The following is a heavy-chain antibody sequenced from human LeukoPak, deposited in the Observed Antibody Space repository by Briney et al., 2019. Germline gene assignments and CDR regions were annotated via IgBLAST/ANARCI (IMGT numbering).Heavy chain of an antibody. CDR1: GASISSGSYY. D-gene: IGHD6-13*01. CDR2: VYTSGST. V-gene: IGHV4-61*02. Sequence: SETLSLTCTVSGASISSGSYYWSWIRQPAGKGLEWIGRVYTSGSTNYNPSLKSRVNISLDTPKNQFSLKLSSVTAADTAVYYCAREDSSSWYYFDYWGQGTLVTVSS. CDR3: AREDSSSWYYFDY. J-gene: IGHJ4*02.